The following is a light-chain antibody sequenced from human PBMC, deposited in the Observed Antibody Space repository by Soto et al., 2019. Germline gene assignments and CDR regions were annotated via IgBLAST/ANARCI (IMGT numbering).Light chain of an antibody. CDR3: QQRSNWPPIT. CDR1: QSISSD. J-gene: IGKJ5*01. CDR2: DAS. V-gene: IGKV3-11*01. Sequence: EIVLTQSPGILSLSPGERATLACRASQSISSDHLAWYQQRPGQSPRLLIYDASHRAAGIPARFSGSGFGTDFTLTISSLEPEDAAVYYCQQRSNWPPITFGQGTRPAIK.